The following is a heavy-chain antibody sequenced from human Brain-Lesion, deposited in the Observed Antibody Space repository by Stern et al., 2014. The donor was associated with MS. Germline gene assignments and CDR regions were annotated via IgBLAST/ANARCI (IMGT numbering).Heavy chain of an antibody. CDR3: ARQRLYYYGSVTEGGMDV. CDR1: GVSLSTTGMR. D-gene: IGHD3-10*01. CDR2: LGWDDDK. V-gene: IGHV2-70*04. Sequence: QVTLKESGPALVKPTQSLTLTCTLSGVSLSTTGMRVSWIRQPPGKALEWLARLGWDDDKFYSTSLKTRLTISKDTSKNQVVLTMTNMDPVDTATYYCARQRLYYYGSVTEGGMDVWGQGTTVTVSS. J-gene: IGHJ6*02.